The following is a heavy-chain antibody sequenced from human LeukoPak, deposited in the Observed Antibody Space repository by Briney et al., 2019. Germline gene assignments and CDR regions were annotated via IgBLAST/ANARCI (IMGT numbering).Heavy chain of an antibody. CDR2: IYYSGST. J-gene: IGHJ1*01. CDR3: ARGGWYPESFQH. V-gene: IGHV4-61*08. Sequence: SETLSLTCTVSGGSIRIGGYYWNWIRQPPGKGLEWIGYIYYSGSTNYNPSLKSRVTISVDTSKNQFSLKLSSVTAADTAVYYCARGGWYPESFQHWGQGALVTVSS. D-gene: IGHD6-19*01. CDR1: GGSIRIGGYY.